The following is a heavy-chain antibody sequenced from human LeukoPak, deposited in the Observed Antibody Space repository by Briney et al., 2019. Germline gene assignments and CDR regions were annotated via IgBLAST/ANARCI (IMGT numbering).Heavy chain of an antibody. CDR2: INAGNGNT. V-gene: IGHV1-3*01. CDR3: AREGCTNGVCSNDY. Sequence: ASVKVSCKASGYTFTSYAIQWVRQAPGQRLEWMGWINAGNGNTKYSQNLQGRVTMTRDTSTSTVYMELSSLRSEDTAVYYCAREGCTNGVCSNDYWGQGTLVTVSS. J-gene: IGHJ4*02. CDR1: GYTFTSYA. D-gene: IGHD2-8*01.